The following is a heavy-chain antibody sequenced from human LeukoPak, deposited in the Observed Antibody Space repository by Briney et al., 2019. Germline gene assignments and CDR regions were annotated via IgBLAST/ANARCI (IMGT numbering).Heavy chain of an antibody. Sequence: GGSLRLSCAASGFTFSDYALHWVRQAPGKGLEWVAFVAYDGSSKYYRDSVKGRFIISRDYSRNTLYLQMNSLRGDDTAVYYCARNGVTRRYNMYYYMDVWGKGTTVTVSS. J-gene: IGHJ6*03. D-gene: IGHD1-1*01. V-gene: IGHV3-30-3*01. CDR1: GFTFSDYA. CDR2: VAYDGSSK. CDR3: ARNGVTRRYNMYYYMDV.